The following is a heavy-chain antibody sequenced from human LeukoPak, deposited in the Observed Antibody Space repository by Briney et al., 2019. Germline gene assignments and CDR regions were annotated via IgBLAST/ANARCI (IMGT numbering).Heavy chain of an antibody. V-gene: IGHV3-30*04. CDR2: ISYDGSNK. CDR3: ARDPGNSYGLGYFDY. D-gene: IGHD5-18*01. Sequence: GRSLRLSCAASGFTLSSYAMHWVRQAPGKGLEWVAVISYDGSNKYYADSVKGRFTISRDNSKNTLYLQMNSLRAEDTAVYYCARDPGNSYGLGYFDYWGQGTLVTVSS. CDR1: GFTLSSYA. J-gene: IGHJ4*02.